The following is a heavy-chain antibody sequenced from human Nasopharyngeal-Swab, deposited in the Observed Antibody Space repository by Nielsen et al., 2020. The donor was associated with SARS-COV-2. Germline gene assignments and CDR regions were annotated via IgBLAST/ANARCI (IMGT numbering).Heavy chain of an antibody. V-gene: IGHV4-31*03. Sequence: SETLSLTCTVSGGSISSGGYYWSWIRQHPGKGLEWIGYIYYSGSTYYNPSLKSRVTISVDTSKNQFSLKLSSVTAADTAVYYCARVLYRSQVFDIWGQGTMVTVSS. CDR3: ARVLYRSQVFDI. CDR1: GGSISSGGYY. J-gene: IGHJ3*02. CDR2: IYYSGST. D-gene: IGHD2/OR15-2a*01.